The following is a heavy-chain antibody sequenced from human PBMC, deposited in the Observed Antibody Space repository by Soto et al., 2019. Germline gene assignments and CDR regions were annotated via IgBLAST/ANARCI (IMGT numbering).Heavy chain of an antibody. CDR3: AGLRGYAGSPIDY. CDR1: GGSIISGY. CDR2: ISHSGYT. Sequence: SETLSLTCTVSGGSIISGYWSWIRQPPGKGLEWIGYISHSGYTNYNPSVKSRVTLSVDTPKNQFSLRLSSVTTADTAVYYCAGLRGYAGSPIDYWGQGTLVTAPQ. D-gene: IGHD2-15*01. V-gene: IGHV4-59*01. J-gene: IGHJ4*02.